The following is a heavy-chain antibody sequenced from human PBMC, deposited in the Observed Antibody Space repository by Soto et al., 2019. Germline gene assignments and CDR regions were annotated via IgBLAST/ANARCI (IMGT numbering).Heavy chain of an antibody. D-gene: IGHD3-10*01. V-gene: IGHV3-30-3*01. CDR3: ARDDEGGSYCDLGY. CDR2: LLHDGNNK. Sequence: QVQLVESGGGVVQPGRSLRLSCAASGFTFSNYIMNWVRPAPGKGLAWVAILLHDGNNKYYADSVKGRFTISRDNSKNTLYLQLNSLRTEDTAIYYWARDDEGGSYCDLGYWGQGTLVTVSS. CDR1: GFTFSNYI. J-gene: IGHJ4*02.